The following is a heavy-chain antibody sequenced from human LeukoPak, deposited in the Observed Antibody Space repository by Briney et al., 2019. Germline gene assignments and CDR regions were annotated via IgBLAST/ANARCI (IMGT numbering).Heavy chain of an antibody. CDR3: ARSGGDYGDYVDY. D-gene: IGHD4-17*01. J-gene: IGHJ4*02. CDR1: GGSISSYY. CDR2: IYYSGST. V-gene: IGHV4-59*12. Sequence: SETLSLTCTVSGGSISSYYWSWIRQPPGKGLEWIGYIYYSGSTYYNPSLKSRVTISVDTSKNQFSLKLSSVTAADTAVYYCARSGGDYGDYVDYWGQGTLVTVSS.